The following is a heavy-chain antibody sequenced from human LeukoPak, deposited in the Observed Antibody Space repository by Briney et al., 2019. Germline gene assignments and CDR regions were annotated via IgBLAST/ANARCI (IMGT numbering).Heavy chain of an antibody. Sequence: SVKVSCKASGGTFSRYAISWVRQAPGQGLEWMGGIIPIFGTANYAQKFQGRVTIIADESTSTAYMELSRLRSEDTAVYYCARGYTNYGYTFDIWGQGTMVTVSS. CDR1: GGTFSRYA. CDR3: ARGYTNYGYTFDI. J-gene: IGHJ3*02. CDR2: IIPIFGTA. D-gene: IGHD4-11*01. V-gene: IGHV1-69*13.